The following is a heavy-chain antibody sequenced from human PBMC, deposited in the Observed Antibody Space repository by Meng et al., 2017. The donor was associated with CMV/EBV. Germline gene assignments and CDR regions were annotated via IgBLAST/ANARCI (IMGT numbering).Heavy chain of an antibody. Sequence: QVQLQESGPGLVKPSETLSLTCTVSGGSIRSYYWSWIRQPAGKGLEWIGRIYTSGSTNYSPSLKSRVTMSVDTSKNQFSLKLSSVTAADTAVYYCARHGDTAMVVGIDYWGQGTLVTVFS. V-gene: IGHV4-4*07. CDR2: IYTSGST. CDR3: ARHGDTAMVVGIDY. CDR1: GGSIRSYY. J-gene: IGHJ4*02. D-gene: IGHD5-18*01.